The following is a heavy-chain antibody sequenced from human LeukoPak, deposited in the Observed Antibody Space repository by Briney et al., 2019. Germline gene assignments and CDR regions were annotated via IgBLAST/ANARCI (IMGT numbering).Heavy chain of an antibody. D-gene: IGHD6-19*01. CDR2: VYYNGIT. CDR1: GRSLSTYY. J-gene: IGHJ4*02. Sequence: PSDTQSLTCFVSGRSLSTYYWTWIRQPPGKGLGWIGFVYYNGITKYNPPLQSRVSLSVDTSKNQFSLKLNSLTAADTAVYYCARRLAVTGRYYFDYWGQGALVTVSS. CDR3: ARRLAVTGRYYFDY. V-gene: IGHV4-59*08.